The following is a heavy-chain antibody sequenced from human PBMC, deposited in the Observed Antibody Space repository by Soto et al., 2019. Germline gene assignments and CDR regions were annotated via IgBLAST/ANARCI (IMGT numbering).Heavy chain of an antibody. V-gene: IGHV3-9*01. CDR2: ISWNSGSI. J-gene: IGHJ3*02. D-gene: IGHD6-13*01. CDR1: GFTFDDYA. Sequence: EVQLVESGGGLVQPGRSLRLSCAASGFTFDDYAMHWVRQAPGKGLEWVSGISWNSGSIGYAGSVKGRFTISRDNAKNSLYLQMNILRAEDTALYYCAKVIAAYAFDIWGQGTMVTVSS. CDR3: AKVIAAYAFDI.